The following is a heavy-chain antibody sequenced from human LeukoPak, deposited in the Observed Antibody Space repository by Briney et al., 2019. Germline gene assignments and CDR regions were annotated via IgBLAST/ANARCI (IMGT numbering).Heavy chain of an antibody. J-gene: IGHJ6*02. V-gene: IGHV4-59*01. CDR3: ARVLSGSGSYEFYYGMDV. CDR2: IYYSGST. CDR1: GGSISSYY. D-gene: IGHD3-10*01. Sequence: SETLSLTCTVSGGSISSYYWSWIRQPPGKGLEWIGYIYYSGSTNYNPSLKSRVTISVDTSKNQFSLKLSSVTAADTAVYYCARVLSGSGSYEFYYGMDVWGQGTAVTVSS.